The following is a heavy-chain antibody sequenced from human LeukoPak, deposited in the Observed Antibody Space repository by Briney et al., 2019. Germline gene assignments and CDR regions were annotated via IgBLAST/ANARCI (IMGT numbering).Heavy chain of an antibody. CDR3: ARGRSWELPADY. CDR2: IYYSGST. D-gene: IGHD3-10*01. J-gene: IGHJ4*02. V-gene: IGHV4-39*07. CDR1: GDSISSSNYY. Sequence: KSSETLSLTYTASGDSISSSNYYWGWIRQPPGKGLEWIGSIYYSGSTYYDPSLKSRVTISVDTSKNQFSLKLSSVTAADTAVYYCARGRSWELPADYWGQGTLVTVSS.